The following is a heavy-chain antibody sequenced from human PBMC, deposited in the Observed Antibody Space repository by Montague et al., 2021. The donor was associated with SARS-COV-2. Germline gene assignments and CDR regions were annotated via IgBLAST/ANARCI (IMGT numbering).Heavy chain of an antibody. CDR2: IYHSGGT. Sequence: SETLSLTCAVSAGSISSSNWCSWVRQPPGKGLEWIAEIYHSGGTNYNPSLKSRVTISVDKSKNQFSLKLSSVTAADTAVYYCARIPFGYYGMDVWGQGTTVTVSS. CDR3: ARIPFGYYGMDV. D-gene: IGHD3-16*01. V-gene: IGHV4-4*02. J-gene: IGHJ6*02. CDR1: AGSISSSNW.